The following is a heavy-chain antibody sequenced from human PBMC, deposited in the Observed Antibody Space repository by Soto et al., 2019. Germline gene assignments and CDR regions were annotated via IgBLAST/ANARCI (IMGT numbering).Heavy chain of an antibody. CDR1: GYTFTSYG. J-gene: IGHJ6*02. V-gene: IGHV1-18*04. Sequence: QVQLVQSGAEVKKPGASVRVSCKASGYTFTSYGISWVRQAPGQGLEWMGWISAYNGNTNLPEKFQGRVTMSINTSTPTGHMELSSLRSDDTAVYYCAKKSVSGTSAMDVWGQGTKVTV. CDR2: ISAYNGNT. D-gene: IGHD3-10*01. CDR3: AKKSVSGTSAMDV.